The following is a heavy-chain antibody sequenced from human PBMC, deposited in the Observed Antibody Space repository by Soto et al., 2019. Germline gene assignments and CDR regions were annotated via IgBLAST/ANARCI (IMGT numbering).Heavy chain of an antibody. J-gene: IGHJ5*02. V-gene: IGHV4-59*01. D-gene: IGHD4-17*01. Sequence: SETLSLTCTVSGGSISSYYWSWIRQPPGKGLEWIGYIYYSGSTNYNPSLKSRVTISVDTSKNQFSLKLSSVTAADTAVYYCARDYGDNNWFDPWGQGTLVTGSS. CDR3: ARDYGDNNWFDP. CDR1: GGSISSYY. CDR2: IYYSGST.